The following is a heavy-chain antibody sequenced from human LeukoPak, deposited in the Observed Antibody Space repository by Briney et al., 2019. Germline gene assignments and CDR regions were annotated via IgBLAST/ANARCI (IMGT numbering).Heavy chain of an antibody. CDR3: ARDAYYYDSSGYYYVDY. CDR1: GFTFSSYA. V-gene: IGHV3-30-3*01. J-gene: IGHJ4*02. CDR2: ISYDGSNK. Sequence: GGSLRLSCAASGFTFSSYAMHWVRQAPGKGLEWVAVISYDGSNKYYADSVKGRFTISRDNSKNTLYLQMNSLRAEDTAVYYCARDAYYYDSSGYYYVDYWGQGTLVTVSS. D-gene: IGHD3-22*01.